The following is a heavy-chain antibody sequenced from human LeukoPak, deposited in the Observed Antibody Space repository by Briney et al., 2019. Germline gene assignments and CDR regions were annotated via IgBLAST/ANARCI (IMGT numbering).Heavy chain of an antibody. CDR2: IYYSGST. Sequence: PSETLSLTCTVSGGSISSSSYYWGWIRQPPGKGLEWIGSIYYSGSTYYNPSLKSRVTISVDTSKNQFSLKLSSVTAADTAVYYCARVNGDYCDYWGQGTLVTVSS. J-gene: IGHJ4*02. D-gene: IGHD4-17*01. V-gene: IGHV4-39*07. CDR1: GGSISSSSYY. CDR3: ARVNGDYCDY.